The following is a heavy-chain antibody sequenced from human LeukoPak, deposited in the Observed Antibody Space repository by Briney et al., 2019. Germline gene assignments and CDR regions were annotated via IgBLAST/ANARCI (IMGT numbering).Heavy chain of an antibody. CDR3: AKWGDYYDSSGY. CDR2: ISPSADIT. Sequence: GGSLRLSCVASGFTFSRHGMNWVRQAPGKGLEWISGISPSADITYYADSVKGRFTISRDNSENTLYLQMNSLRAEDTAVYYCAKWGDYYDSSGYWGQGTLVTVSS. J-gene: IGHJ4*02. CDR1: GFTFSRHG. D-gene: IGHD3-22*01. V-gene: IGHV3-23*01.